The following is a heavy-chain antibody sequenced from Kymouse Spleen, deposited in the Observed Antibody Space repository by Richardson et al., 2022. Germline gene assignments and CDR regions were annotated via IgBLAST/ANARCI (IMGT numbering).Heavy chain of an antibody. D-gene: IGHD3-10*01. V-gene: IGHV3-73*02. J-gene: IGHJ4*02. CDR1: GFTFSGSA. CDR3: TRPWFGELL*GL. Sequence: EVQLVESGGGLVQPGGSLKLSCAASGFTFSGSAMHWVRQASGKGLEWVGRIRSKANSYATAYAASVKGRFTISRDDSKNTAYLQMNSLKTEDTAVYYCTRPWFGELL*GLLGPGNPGHRLL. CDR2: IRSKANSYAT.